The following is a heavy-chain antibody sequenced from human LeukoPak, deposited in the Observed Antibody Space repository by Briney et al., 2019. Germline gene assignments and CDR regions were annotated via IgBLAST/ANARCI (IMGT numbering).Heavy chain of an antibody. V-gene: IGHV3-53*01. Sequence: GGSLRLSCAASGFTVSGNYMSWVRQAPGTGLEWVSLIYSGGRTYYADSVKGRFTISRDNSKNTLYLQMNSLRAEDTAVYYCARVSGYSSGWADYWGQGTLVTVSS. CDR3: ARVSGYSSGWADY. CDR2: IYSGGRT. D-gene: IGHD6-19*01. J-gene: IGHJ4*02. CDR1: GFTVSGNY.